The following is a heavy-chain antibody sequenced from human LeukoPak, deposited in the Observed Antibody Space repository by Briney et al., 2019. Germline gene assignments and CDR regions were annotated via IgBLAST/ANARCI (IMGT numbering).Heavy chain of an antibody. CDR3: ARQYSSSWYQYFQH. D-gene: IGHD6-13*01. J-gene: IGHJ1*01. CDR2: IYYSGST. Sequence: PSQTLSLTCTVSGGSISSGGYYWGWIRQPPGKGLGWIGSIYYSGSTYYNPSLKSRVTISVDTSKNQFSLKLSSVTAADTAVYYCARQYSSSWYQYFQHWGQGTLVTVSS. CDR1: GGSISSGGYY. V-gene: IGHV4-39*01.